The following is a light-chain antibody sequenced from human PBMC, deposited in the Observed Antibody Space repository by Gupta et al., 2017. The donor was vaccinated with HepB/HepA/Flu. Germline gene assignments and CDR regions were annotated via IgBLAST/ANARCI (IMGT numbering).Light chain of an antibody. CDR1: QSIRNY. J-gene: IGKJ3*01. CDR3: QQSDSTPFT. V-gene: IGKV1-39*01. Sequence: DSQMIPSASSLSASVGDRVTITCRASQSIRNYLNWYQEKPGKAPNVLIYAASSLQSGVPSRFSGSGSGTDFTLTISSLQAEDFATYYCQQSDSTPFTFGPGTKVEIK. CDR2: AAS.